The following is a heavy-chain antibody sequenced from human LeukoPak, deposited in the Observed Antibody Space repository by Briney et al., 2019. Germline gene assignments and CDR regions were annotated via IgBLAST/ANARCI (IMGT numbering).Heavy chain of an antibody. CDR1: GGTFSSYT. CDR2: IIPIFGTA. Sequence: SVKVSCKASGGTFSSYTISWVRQAPGQGLEWMGRIIPIFGTANYAQKFQGRVTITTDESTSTAYMELSSLRSEDTAVYYCAREGSNAFDIWGQGTMVTVSS. J-gene: IGHJ3*02. V-gene: IGHV1-69*05. CDR3: AREGSNAFDI.